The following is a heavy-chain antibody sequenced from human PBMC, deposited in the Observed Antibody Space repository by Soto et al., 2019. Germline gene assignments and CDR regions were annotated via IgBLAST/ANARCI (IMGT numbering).Heavy chain of an antibody. CDR3: ARGTGAYCDNDCSSRVFDY. J-gene: IGHJ4*02. V-gene: IGHV3-7*03. Sequence: VGSLRLSCVAYGLTFTTYWMTWVRQAPGKGLEWVANIKQDGSEKYYVDSVKGRFTISRDNSRNTLSLQMNSLGADDTALYYCARGTGAYCDNDCSSRVFDYWGQGISVTVSS. CDR2: IKQDGSEK. D-gene: IGHD2-21*02. CDR1: GLTFTTYW.